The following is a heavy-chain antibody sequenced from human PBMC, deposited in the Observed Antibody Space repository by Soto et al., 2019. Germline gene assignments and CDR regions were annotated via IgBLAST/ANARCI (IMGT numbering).Heavy chain of an antibody. Sequence: SETLSLTCTVSGGSISTYYWSWIRQPPGKGLEWIGYVYYSGTTNYNPSLKSRVTISVDTSKNQFSLKLTSVTAADTAVYYCARRDYDSSGYFLYFDYWGQGTLVTVSS. CDR2: VYYSGTT. D-gene: IGHD3-22*01. CDR3: ARRDYDSSGYFLYFDY. J-gene: IGHJ4*02. V-gene: IGHV4-59*12. CDR1: GGSISTYY.